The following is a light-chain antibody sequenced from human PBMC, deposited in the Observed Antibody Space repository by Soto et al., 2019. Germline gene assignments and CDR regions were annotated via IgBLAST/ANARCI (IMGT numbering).Light chain of an antibody. CDR1: QSVSSSS. CDR2: GAS. Sequence: EIVLTQSPGTLSLSPGERATLSCRASQSVSSSSLAWYQQKPGQAPRLLIYGASSRVTGIPDRFSGSGSGTDFALIINRLEPEDFAIYFCHQYGTSPYTFGQGTKVDIK. V-gene: IGKV3-20*01. J-gene: IGKJ2*01. CDR3: HQYGTSPYT.